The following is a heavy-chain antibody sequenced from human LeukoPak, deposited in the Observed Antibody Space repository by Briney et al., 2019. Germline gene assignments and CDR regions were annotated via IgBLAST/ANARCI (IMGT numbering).Heavy chain of an antibody. CDR2: IIPIFGTA. CDR1: GGTFSSYA. V-gene: IGHV1-69*05. J-gene: IGHJ4*02. CDR3: ARDLYYYDSSGYYRPFDY. Sequence: SVKVSCKASGGTFSSYAISWVRQAPGQGLEWMGRIIPIFGTANYAQKFQGRVTITTDESTSTAYMELSSLRSEDTAVYYCARDLYYYDSSGYYRPFDYWGQGTLVTVSS. D-gene: IGHD3-22*01.